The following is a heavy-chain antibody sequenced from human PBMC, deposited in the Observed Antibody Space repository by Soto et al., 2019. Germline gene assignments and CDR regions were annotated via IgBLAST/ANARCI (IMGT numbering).Heavy chain of an antibody. Sequence: SETLSLTCTVSGGSISSYYWSWIRQPPGKGLEWIGYIYYSGSTNYNPSLKSRVTISVDTSKNQFSLKLSSVTAADTAVYYCAREGGIVDNYYYGMDVWGPGTTVTVSS. CDR1: GGSISSYY. D-gene: IGHD1-26*01. J-gene: IGHJ6*02. V-gene: IGHV4-59*01. CDR2: IYYSGST. CDR3: AREGGIVDNYYYGMDV.